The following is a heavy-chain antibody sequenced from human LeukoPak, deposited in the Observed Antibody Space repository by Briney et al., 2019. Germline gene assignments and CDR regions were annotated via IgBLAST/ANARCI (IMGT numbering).Heavy chain of an antibody. CDR1: GYIFTNFY. J-gene: IGHJ5*02. CDR3: ARGGHLRYGDTQNWFDP. V-gene: IGHV1-46*04. CDR2: INPSGGNI. Sequence: ASVKVSCKASGYIFTNFYLHWVRQAPGQGLEWMALINPSGGNIRYAQKLQGRVTMTRDTSTTTVYMELSSLRSEDTAVYYCARGGHLRYGDTQNWFDPWGQGTLVTVSS. D-gene: IGHD4-17*01.